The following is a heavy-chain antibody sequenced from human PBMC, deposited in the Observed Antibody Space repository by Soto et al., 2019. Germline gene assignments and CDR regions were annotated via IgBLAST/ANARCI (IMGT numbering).Heavy chain of an antibody. J-gene: IGHJ4*02. CDR2: ISGSGGTT. D-gene: IGHD6-13*01. CDR1: TFIFTNYA. CDR3: ATISDRGIAAALDF. Sequence: GGSLRLSCAASTFIFTNYAMSWVRQAPGEGLEWVSAISGSGGTTYYAESVKGRFSISRGNSKNTLYLQLNSLRVEDTAIYYCATISDRGIAAALDFWGQGTLVTVSS. V-gene: IGHV3-23*01.